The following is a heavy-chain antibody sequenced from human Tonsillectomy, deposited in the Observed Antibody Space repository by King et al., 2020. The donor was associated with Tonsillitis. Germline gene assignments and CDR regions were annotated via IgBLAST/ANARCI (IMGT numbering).Heavy chain of an antibody. D-gene: IGHD2-8*01. J-gene: IGHJ4*02. CDR1: GFYFASYG. CDR2: INGGGYNT. V-gene: IGHV3-23*04. Sequence: VQLVESGGGLVQPGGSLRLSCAASGFYFASYGMSWVRQTPEKGLEWVSAINGGGYNTYYADSVKGRFTISRDYSTNTLYLQMNSLGAEDTAVYYCAREWTTEDSWFEWCDHWGQGTLVTVSS. CDR3: AREWTTEDSWFEWCDH.